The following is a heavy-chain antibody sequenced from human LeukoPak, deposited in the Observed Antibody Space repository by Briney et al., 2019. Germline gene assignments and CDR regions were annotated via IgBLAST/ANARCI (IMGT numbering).Heavy chain of an antibody. CDR3: ATLDSYGSGRLYYYYYGMDV. V-gene: IGHV1-8*01. Sequence: ASVKVSCKASGYTFTNYDINWVRQATGQGLEWMGWMNPNSGNTGYAQKFQGRVTMTRDTSISTAYMELSSLRSEDTAVYYCATLDSYGSGRLYYYYYGMDVWGQGTTVTVSS. CDR1: GYTFTNYD. D-gene: IGHD3-10*01. J-gene: IGHJ6*02. CDR2: MNPNSGNT.